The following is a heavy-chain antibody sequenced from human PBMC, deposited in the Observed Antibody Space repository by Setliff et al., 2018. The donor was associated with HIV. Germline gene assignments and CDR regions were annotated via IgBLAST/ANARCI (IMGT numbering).Heavy chain of an antibody. CDR3: ARLPRTTSPHVGWFDP. V-gene: IGHV1-69*13. J-gene: IGHJ5*02. D-gene: IGHD1-7*01. Sequence: GASVKVSCKASGDTFNNYAISWVRQAPGQGLEWMGGIIPIFGTANYAQKFQGRVTITADESTSTAYMELSSLRSEETAVYYCARLPRTTSPHVGWFDPWGQGTLVTVSS. CDR1: GDTFNNYA. CDR2: IIPIFGTA.